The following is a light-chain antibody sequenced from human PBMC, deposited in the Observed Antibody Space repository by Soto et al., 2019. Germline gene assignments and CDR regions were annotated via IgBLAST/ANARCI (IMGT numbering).Light chain of an antibody. J-gene: IGKJ1*01. CDR2: GTF. CDR3: QQYKTWPSGT. CDR1: ESVGSN. V-gene: IGKV3-15*01. Sequence: EIVMTQSPATLSVSPGERATLSCRASESVGSNLAWYQQKPGQAPRLLIYGTFTRATGIPARFSGSGSGAEFTLTISSLQSADSALYYCQQYKTWPSGTFGQGTKVDIK.